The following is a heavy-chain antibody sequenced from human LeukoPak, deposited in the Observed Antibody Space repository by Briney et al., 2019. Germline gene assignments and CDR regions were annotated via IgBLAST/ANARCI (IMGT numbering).Heavy chain of an antibody. D-gene: IGHD5-18*01. CDR3: AREFDSYGYGCFDY. V-gene: IGHV3-33*01. CDR1: GFTFSSYG. CDR2: IWYDGSNK. J-gene: IGHJ4*02. Sequence: GGSLRLSCAASGFTFSSYGMHWVRQAPGKGLEWVAVIWYDGSNKYYADSVKGRFTISRDNSKNTLYLQMNSLRAEDTAVYYCAREFDSYGYGCFDYWGQGILVTVSS.